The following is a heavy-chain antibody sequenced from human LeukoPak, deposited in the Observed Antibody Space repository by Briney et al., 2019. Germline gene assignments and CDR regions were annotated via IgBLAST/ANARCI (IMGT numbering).Heavy chain of an antibody. D-gene: IGHD3-22*01. V-gene: IGHV7-4-1*02. CDR1: GYTFTNYS. Sequence: APVKVSCKASGYTFTNYSINWVRQAPGQGLEWMGWINTATGNPTYAQGFTGRFVFSLDTSVSTAYLQITSLKSEDTAVYYCARFGITMTTRGLDYWGQGTLVTVSS. CDR3: ARFGITMTTRGLDY. J-gene: IGHJ4*02. CDR2: INTATGNP.